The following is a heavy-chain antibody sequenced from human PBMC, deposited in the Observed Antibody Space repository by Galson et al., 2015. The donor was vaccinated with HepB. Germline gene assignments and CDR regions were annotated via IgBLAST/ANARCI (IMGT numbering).Heavy chain of an antibody. V-gene: IGHV3-23*01. Sequence: SLRLSCAASGFTFSSYAMSWVRQAPGKGLEWVSAISGSGGSTYYADSVKGRFTISRDNSKNTLYLQMNSLRAEDTAVYYCAKAPAPYCSGGSCYFDYWGQGTLVTVSS. D-gene: IGHD2-15*01. CDR1: GFTFSSYA. J-gene: IGHJ4*02. CDR3: AKAPAPYCSGGSCYFDY. CDR2: ISGSGGST.